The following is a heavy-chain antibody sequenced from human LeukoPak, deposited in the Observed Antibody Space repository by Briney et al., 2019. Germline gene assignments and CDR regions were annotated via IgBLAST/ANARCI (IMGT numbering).Heavy chain of an antibody. D-gene: IGHD6-19*01. V-gene: IGHV4-59*06. J-gene: IGHJ5*02. CDR3: ARGVPESRGWFNWFDP. CDR2: IHSSGNT. CDR1: GASITGYY. Sequence: SETLSLTCTVSGASITGYYWSWIRQPPGKGLEWIGYIHSSGNTYYNPSLRSRLTISRDTSQNQFSLKLTSLTAADTAVYYCARGVPESRGWFNWFDPWGQGTLLTVSS.